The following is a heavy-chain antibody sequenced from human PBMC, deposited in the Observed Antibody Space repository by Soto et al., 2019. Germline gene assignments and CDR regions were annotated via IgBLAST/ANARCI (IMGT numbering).Heavy chain of an antibody. CDR2: INAGNGDT. Sequence: ASVKVSCKTSGYTFSMHAIHWVRQAPGQGLEWMGWINAGNGDTKYSEKFQNRVAITRDAYASAANMEVRSLRSEDTAIYYCARDEGGWNSIEGGFVKFILDYWGQGSVVTVSS. D-gene: IGHD1-7*01. J-gene: IGHJ4*02. CDR1: GYTFSMHA. CDR3: ARDEGGWNSIEGGFVKFILDY. V-gene: IGHV1-3*01.